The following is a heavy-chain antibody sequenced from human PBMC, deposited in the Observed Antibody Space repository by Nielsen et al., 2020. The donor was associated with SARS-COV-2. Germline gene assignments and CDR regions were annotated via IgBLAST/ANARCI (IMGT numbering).Heavy chain of an antibody. CDR1: GFTFSSYS. CDR2: ISSSSSYI. Sequence: GESLKISCAASGFTFSSYSMNWVRQAPGKGLEWVSSISSSSSYIYYTDSVKGRFTISRDNAKNSLYLQMNSLRAEDTAVYYCASIIEPPQFIDDYWGQGTLVTVSS. J-gene: IGHJ4*02. V-gene: IGHV3-21*01. CDR3: ASIIEPPQFIDDY. D-gene: IGHD1-14*01.